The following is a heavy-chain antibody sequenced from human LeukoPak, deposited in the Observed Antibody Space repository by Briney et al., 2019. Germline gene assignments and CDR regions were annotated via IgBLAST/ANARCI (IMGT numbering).Heavy chain of an antibody. CDR1: GDSVSSNSAA. CDR2: TYYRSKWYH. Sequence: SQTLSLTCAISGDSVSSNSAAWNWLRQSPSRGLEWLGRTYYRSKWYHDYAVSLRSRITINPEPSKNQCSRQLDSVPHDDTAVYYSARETNSGTGIWGQGTLVTVSS. D-gene: IGHD6-19*01. CDR3: ARETNSGTGI. V-gene: IGHV6-1*01. J-gene: IGHJ4*02.